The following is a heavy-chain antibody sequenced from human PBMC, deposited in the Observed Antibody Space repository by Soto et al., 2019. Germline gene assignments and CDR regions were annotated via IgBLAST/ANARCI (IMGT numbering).Heavy chain of an antibody. J-gene: IGHJ6*02. Sequence: QVQLVESGGGVVQPGRSLRLSCAASGFTFSSYAMHWVRQAPGKGLEWVAVISYDGSNKYYADSVKGRFTISRDNSKNTPDLQMNSLRAEDTAVYYCARGPSYYDFWSGYRNYYYGMDVWGQGTTVTVSS. CDR2: ISYDGSNK. CDR1: GFTFSSYA. CDR3: ARGPSYYDFWSGYRNYYYGMDV. V-gene: IGHV3-30-3*01. D-gene: IGHD3-3*01.